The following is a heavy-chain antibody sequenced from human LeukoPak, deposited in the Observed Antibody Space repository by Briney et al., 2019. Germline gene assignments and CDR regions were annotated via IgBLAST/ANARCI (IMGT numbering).Heavy chain of an antibody. CDR1: GFTFSSYG. CDR3: AKEIHSITMIVVVLGDAFDI. CDR2: ISGSGGST. Sequence: PGGSLRLSCAASGFTFSSYGMSWVRQAPGKGLEWVSAISGSGGSTYYADSVKGRFTISRDNSKNTLYLQMNSLRAEDTAVYYCAKEIHSITMIVVVLGDAFDIWGQGTMVTVSS. D-gene: IGHD3-22*01. J-gene: IGHJ3*02. V-gene: IGHV3-23*01.